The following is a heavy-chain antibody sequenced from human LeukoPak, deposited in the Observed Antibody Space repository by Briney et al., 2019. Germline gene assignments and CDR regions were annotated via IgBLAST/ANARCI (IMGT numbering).Heavy chain of an antibody. CDR1: GYTFTSNA. J-gene: IGHJ5*02. D-gene: IGHD2-2*01. CDR2: SSTYFGNT. CDR3: VRISTSWSDP. V-gene: IGHV1-18*01. Sequence: ASVKVSCKASGYTFTSNAITWVRHAPGQGLEWMGWSSTYFGNTRYAQKFQGRVTMTTDTSTRTAYTGLRNLTSDDTAVYDCVRISTSWSDPWGQGTLVIVSS.